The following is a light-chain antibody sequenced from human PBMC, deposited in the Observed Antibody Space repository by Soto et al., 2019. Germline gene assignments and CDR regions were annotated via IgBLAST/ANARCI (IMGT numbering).Light chain of an antibody. CDR3: QQYERPPFA. CDR1: QRVSNSY. V-gene: IGKV3-20*01. CDR2: DAS. Sequence: EIVLTLSPGTLSLSPGDRATLSCRASQRVSNSYLAWYQQKPGQAPRLLIYDASTRAAGVPDRVIRGGSGTDFTLTISALAPDEFALYFCQQYERPPFAFGQGTRLEI. J-gene: IGKJ2*01.